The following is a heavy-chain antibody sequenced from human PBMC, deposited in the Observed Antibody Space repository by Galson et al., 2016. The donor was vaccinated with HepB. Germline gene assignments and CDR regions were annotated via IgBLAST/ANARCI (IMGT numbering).Heavy chain of an antibody. CDR3: ASAPTITTIWGS. CDR2: ISSSGSTI. D-gene: IGHD5-24*01. CDR1: GFTFSAYY. V-gene: IGHV3-11*01. J-gene: IGHJ5*02. Sequence: SLRLSCAASGFTFSAYYMSWIRQAPGKGLEWVSYISSSGSTIYYADSVRGRFTISRDDSKNTVHLQMNSLRVEDTAMYFCASAPTITTIWGSWGQGTLVTVSS.